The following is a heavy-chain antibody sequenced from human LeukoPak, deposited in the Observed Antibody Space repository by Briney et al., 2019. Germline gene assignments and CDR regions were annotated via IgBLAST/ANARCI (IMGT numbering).Heavy chain of an antibody. V-gene: IGHV3-53*01. J-gene: IGHJ6*04. CDR1: GFTVSSNY. D-gene: IGHD1-26*01. CDR2: IYSGGST. CDR3: ASPTVGTTLPSRYYYYGMDV. Sequence: PGGSLRLSCAASGFTVSSNYMSWVRQAPGKGLEWVSVIYSGGSTYYADSVKGRFTISRDNSKNTLYLQVNSLRAEDTAVYYCASPTVGTTLPSRYYYYGMDVWGKGTTVTVSS.